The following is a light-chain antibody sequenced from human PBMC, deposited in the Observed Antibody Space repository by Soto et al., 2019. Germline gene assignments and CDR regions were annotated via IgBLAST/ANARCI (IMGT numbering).Light chain of an antibody. CDR1: QSVSSY. V-gene: IGKV3-11*01. CDR2: DAS. Sequence: EIVLTPSPATLYLSTGERATRSCRASQSVSSYLAWYQQKPGQAPRLLIYDASNRATGIPARFSGSGSGTDFTLTISSLEPEDFAVYYCQQRSNWPLTFGGGTKVEIK. J-gene: IGKJ4*01. CDR3: QQRSNWPLT.